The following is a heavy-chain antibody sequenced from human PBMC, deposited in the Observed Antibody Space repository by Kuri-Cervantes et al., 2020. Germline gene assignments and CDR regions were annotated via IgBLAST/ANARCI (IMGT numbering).Heavy chain of an antibody. CDR3: ARVGVDYDFWSGYKSGDYFDY. V-gene: IGHV1-2*02. Sequence: ASVKVSCKASGYTFTGYYMHWVRQAPGQGLEWMGWINPNSGGTNYAQKFQGRATMTRDTSISTAYMELSRLRSDDTAVYYCARVGVDYDFWSGYKSGDYFDYWGQGTLVTVSS. D-gene: IGHD3-3*01. CDR2: INPNSGGT. CDR1: GYTFTGYY. J-gene: IGHJ4*02.